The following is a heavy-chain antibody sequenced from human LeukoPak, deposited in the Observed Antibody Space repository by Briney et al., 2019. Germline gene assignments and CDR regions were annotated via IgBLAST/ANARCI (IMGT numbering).Heavy chain of an antibody. Sequence: SETLSLTCTVSGDSISSSTYYWGWIRQPPGKGPEYIGSMYYSGSTNYNPSLKSRVTISVDTSKNQFSLKLSSVTAADTAVYYCARTYSSSWSYYYYGMDVWGQGTTVTVSS. CDR1: GDSISSSTYY. V-gene: IGHV4-39*07. CDR2: MYYSGST. J-gene: IGHJ6*02. D-gene: IGHD6-13*01. CDR3: ARTYSSSWSYYYYGMDV.